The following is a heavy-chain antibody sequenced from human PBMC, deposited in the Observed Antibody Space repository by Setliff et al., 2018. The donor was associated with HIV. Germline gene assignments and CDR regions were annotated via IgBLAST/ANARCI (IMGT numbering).Heavy chain of an antibody. Sequence: PGESLKISCRGSGYTFTNYWIGWVRQMPGRGLEWMGIIYPGDSDTRYSPSFEGQVTVSADKSINTAYLQWNSLKASDTAMYYCARQPTDTCGYNNWFDSWVQGTLVTVSS. CDR2: IYPGDSDT. CDR1: GYTFTNYW. CDR3: ARQPTDTCGYNNWFDS. D-gene: IGHD3-3*01. J-gene: IGHJ5*01. V-gene: IGHV5-51*01.